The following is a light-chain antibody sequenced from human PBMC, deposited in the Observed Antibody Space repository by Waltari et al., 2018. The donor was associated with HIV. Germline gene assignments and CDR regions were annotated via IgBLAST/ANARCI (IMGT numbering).Light chain of an antibody. CDR3: QVWDSSSDHTRV. CDR2: VDS. J-gene: IGLJ2*01. CDR1: NIGSKS. Sequence: SYVLTQPPSVSVAPGQTARITCGGNNIGSKSVHWYQQKPAQAPVLVVYVDSDRPSGIPGRFSGSTSGNPATLTISRVEAGDEADYSCQVWDSSSDHTRVFGGGTKLTVL. V-gene: IGLV3-21*02.